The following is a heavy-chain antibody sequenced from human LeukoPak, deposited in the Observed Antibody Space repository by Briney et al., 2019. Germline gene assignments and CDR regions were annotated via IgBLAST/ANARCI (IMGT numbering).Heavy chain of an antibody. J-gene: IGHJ3*02. CDR2: IDPSGGSI. Sequence: ASVKVSCKASGYTFTGYYMHWVRQAPGQGLEWMGIIDPSGGSIRYTQKFHDRVTMTRDTSTTTVYMELSSLRSEDTAVYYCAREWGSGVGSVFDIWGQGTMVTVSS. CDR3: AREWGSGVGSVFDI. CDR1: GYTFTGYY. V-gene: IGHV1-46*01. D-gene: IGHD3-16*01.